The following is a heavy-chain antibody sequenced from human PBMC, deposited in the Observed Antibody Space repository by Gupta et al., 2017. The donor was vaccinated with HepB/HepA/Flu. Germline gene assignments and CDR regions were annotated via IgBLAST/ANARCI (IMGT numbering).Heavy chain of an antibody. Sequence: QVQLVESGGGVVQPGRSLRLSCAASGFTFSSYGMHWVRQAPGKGLEWVAVIWYDGSNKYYADSVKGRFTISRDNSKNTLYLQMNSLRAEDTAVYYCAREGVRDYYFDYWGQGTLVTVSS. D-gene: IGHD3-10*01. J-gene: IGHJ4*02. CDR2: IWYDGSNK. V-gene: IGHV3-33*01. CDR1: GFTFSSYG. CDR3: AREGVRDYYFDY.